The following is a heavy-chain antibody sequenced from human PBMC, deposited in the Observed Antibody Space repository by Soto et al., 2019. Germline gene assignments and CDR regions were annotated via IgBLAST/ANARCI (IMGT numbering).Heavy chain of an antibody. CDR3: ARAMEWAGGGYFDY. Sequence: QVQLVQSGAEVKKPGSSVKVSCKASGGTFSSYAISWVRQAPGQGLEWMGGIIPIFGTANYAQKFQGRVTITADKSTSTAYMGLSRLRSEETAVYYCARAMEWAGGGYFDYWGQGTLVTVSS. V-gene: IGHV1-69*06. CDR2: IIPIFGTA. D-gene: IGHD3-3*01. CDR1: GGTFSSYA. J-gene: IGHJ4*02.